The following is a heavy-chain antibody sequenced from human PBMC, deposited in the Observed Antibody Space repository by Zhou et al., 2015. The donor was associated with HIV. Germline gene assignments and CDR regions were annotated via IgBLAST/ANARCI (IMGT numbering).Heavy chain of an antibody. CDR3: AKPAPKSFDYGLDV. D-gene: IGHD1-26*01. J-gene: IGHJ6*02. CDR2: IRDKGNDYAT. V-gene: IGHV3-73*02. Sequence: EVQMVESGGGLVQPGGSLRLSCAASGFTFSDSAIHWVRQASGKGLEWIGRIRDKGNDYATGYHASVKDRFTVYRDDSSNTAYLQMNTLKIEDTAVYYCAKPAPKSFDYGLDVWGQGTTVTVSS. CDR1: GFTFSDSA.